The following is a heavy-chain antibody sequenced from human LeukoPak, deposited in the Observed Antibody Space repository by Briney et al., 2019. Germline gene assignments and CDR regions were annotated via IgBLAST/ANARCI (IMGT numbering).Heavy chain of an antibody. CDR2: TSYDGSNK. D-gene: IGHD3-22*01. Sequence: GRSLRLSCAASGFTFSSYAMHWVRQAPGKGLEWVAVTSYDGSNKYYADSVKGRFTISRDNSKNTLYLQMNSLRAEDTAVYYCARDRTLRATTMIVVVISYYFDYWGQGTLVTVSS. J-gene: IGHJ4*02. CDR1: GFTFSSYA. V-gene: IGHV3-30*04. CDR3: ARDRTLRATTMIVVVISYYFDY.